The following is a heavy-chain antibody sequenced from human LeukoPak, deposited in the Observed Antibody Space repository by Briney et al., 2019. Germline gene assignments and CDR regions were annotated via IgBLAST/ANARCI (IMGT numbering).Heavy chain of an antibody. Sequence: AGGSLRLSCAASGFTFDDYAMHWVRQAPGKGLEWVSGISWNSGSIGYADSVKGRFTISRDNAKNSLYLQMNSLRAEDTALYYCAKGEAAGIAAAGKRFDPWGQGTPVTVSS. D-gene: IGHD6-13*01. CDR1: GFTFDDYA. V-gene: IGHV3-9*01. CDR3: AKGEAAGIAAAGKRFDP. CDR2: ISWNSGSI. J-gene: IGHJ5*02.